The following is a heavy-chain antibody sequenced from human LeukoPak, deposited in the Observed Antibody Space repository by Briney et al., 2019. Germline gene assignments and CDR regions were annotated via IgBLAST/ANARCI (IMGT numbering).Heavy chain of an antibody. Sequence: SETLSLTCTVSGGSISSYYWSWIRQPPGKGLEWIGYIFYSGITNYNPSLSLKSRVTISVDTSKNQFSLKLSSVTAADTAVYYCATGSGSYYKPFDYWGQGTLVTVSS. V-gene: IGHV4-59*08. D-gene: IGHD3-10*01. J-gene: IGHJ4*02. CDR1: GGSISSYY. CDR3: ATGSGSYYKPFDY. CDR2: IFYSGIT.